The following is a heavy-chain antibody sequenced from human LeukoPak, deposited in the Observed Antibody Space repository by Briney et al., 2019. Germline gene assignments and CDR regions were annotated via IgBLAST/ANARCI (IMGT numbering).Heavy chain of an antibody. Sequence: GGSLRLSCSTSGFTFGDYAMSWVRQAPGKGLEWVGFIQAKAYGGATKYAASVNGRFSISGDDSQSIANLQMNDLKTEDTAVYYCTRAPHPRCSSSGCYLDYRGQGTLVTVSS. J-gene: IGHJ4*02. V-gene: IGHV3-49*04. CDR3: TRAPHPRCSSSGCYLDY. CDR1: GFTFGDYA. CDR2: IQAKAYGGAT. D-gene: IGHD2-2*01.